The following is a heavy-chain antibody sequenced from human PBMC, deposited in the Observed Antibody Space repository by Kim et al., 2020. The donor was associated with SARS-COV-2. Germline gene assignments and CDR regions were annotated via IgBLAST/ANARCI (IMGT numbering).Heavy chain of an antibody. J-gene: IGHJ4*01. V-gene: IGHV4-34*01. D-gene: IGHD3-3*01. CDR1: GGSFSGYY. CDR2: INHSGST. CDR3: ARGRITIFGVVIRALYYF. Sequence: SETLSLTCAVYGGSFSGYYWSWIRQPPGKGLEWIGEINHSGSTNYNPSLKSRVTISVDTSKNQFSLKLSSVTAADTAVYYCARGRITIFGVVIRALYYF.